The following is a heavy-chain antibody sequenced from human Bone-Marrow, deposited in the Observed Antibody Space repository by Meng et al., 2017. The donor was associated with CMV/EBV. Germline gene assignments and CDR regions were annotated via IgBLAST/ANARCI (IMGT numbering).Heavy chain of an antibody. CDR2: IKQDGSEK. CDR1: GFTFSSYW. D-gene: IGHD2-2*01. Sequence: GESLKISCAASGFTFSSYWMSWVRQAPGKGLEWVANIKQDGSEKYYVDSVKGRFTISRDNAKNSLYLQMNSLRAEDTAVYYCASVGGYQGAQGYAFDIWGQGTMVTVSS. J-gene: IGHJ3*02. V-gene: IGHV3-7*01. CDR3: ASVGGYQGAQGYAFDI.